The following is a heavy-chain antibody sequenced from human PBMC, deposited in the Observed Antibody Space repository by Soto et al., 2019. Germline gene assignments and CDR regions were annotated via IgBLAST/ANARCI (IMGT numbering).Heavy chain of an antibody. Sequence: PGGSLRLSCAASGFTFSSYSMNWVRQAPGKGLEWVSSISSSSSYIYYADSVKGRFTISRDNAKNSLYLQMNSLRAEDTVVYYCSCPLRYCSGGSCYLAQGFDYWGQGTLVTVSS. J-gene: IGHJ4*02. CDR1: GFTFSSYS. D-gene: IGHD2-15*01. CDR3: SCPLRYCSGGSCYLAQGFDY. CDR2: ISSSSSYI. V-gene: IGHV3-21*01.